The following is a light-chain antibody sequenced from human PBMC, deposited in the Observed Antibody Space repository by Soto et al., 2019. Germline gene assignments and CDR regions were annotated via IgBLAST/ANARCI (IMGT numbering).Light chain of an antibody. J-gene: IGLJ1*01. CDR2: EVS. V-gene: IGLV2-14*01. CDR1: SSDIGGYNS. CDR3: ASYAGNSRYV. Sequence: QSVLTQPASVSGSPGQSITISCTGTSSDIGGYNSVSWFQQHPGKAPKLMIYEVSNRPSGVSNRFSGSKFDNTASLTISGLQAEDEADYYCASYAGNSRYVFGTGTKVTVL.